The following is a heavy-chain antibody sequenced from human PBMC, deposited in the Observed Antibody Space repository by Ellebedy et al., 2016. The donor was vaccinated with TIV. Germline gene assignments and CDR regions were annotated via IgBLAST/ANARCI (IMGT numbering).Heavy chain of an antibody. V-gene: IGHV1-3*01. D-gene: IGHD3-22*01. Sequence: ASVKVSCKASGYTFTSQTMHWVRQAPGQRLEWMGRINAGNGNTKYSQKFRGRLTITRDTSASTAYMELSSLRSEDTAVDYCARVLTHYYDSIEEDAFDIWGQGTMVTVSS. CDR3: ARVLTHYYDSIEEDAFDI. J-gene: IGHJ3*02. CDR2: INAGNGNT. CDR1: GYTFTSQT.